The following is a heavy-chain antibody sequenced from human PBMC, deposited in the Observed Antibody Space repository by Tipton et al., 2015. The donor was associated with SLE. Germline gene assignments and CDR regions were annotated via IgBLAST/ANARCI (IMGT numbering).Heavy chain of an antibody. Sequence: GSLRLSCAASGFTVSSNYMSWVRQAPGKGLEWVPVIYSGGSTYYADSVKGRFTISRDNSKNTLYLQMNSLRAEDTAVYYCARVGYCSGGSCLYWYFDLWGRGTLVTVSS. J-gene: IGHJ2*01. CDR1: GFTVSSNY. CDR2: IYSGGST. D-gene: IGHD2-15*01. V-gene: IGHV3-53*05. CDR3: ARVGYCSGGSCLYWYFDL.